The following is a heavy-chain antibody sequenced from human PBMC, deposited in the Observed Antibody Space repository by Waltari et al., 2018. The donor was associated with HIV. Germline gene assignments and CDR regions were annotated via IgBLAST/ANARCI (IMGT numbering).Heavy chain of an antibody. J-gene: IGHJ6*02. CDR3: ARSSGHEYYFHGMHV. D-gene: IGHD3-22*01. Sequence: QVQLQESGPGLVKPSETLSLTCTVSGGSISTSGYYWGWIRQPPGMGLQWIGIIYYTGATYSNPSLKSGVTISVDTSNNQFSLKLTSVTAADTAVYYCARSSGHEYYFHGMHVWGQGTTVTVSS. V-gene: IGHV4-39*01. CDR1: GGSISTSGYY. CDR2: IYYTGAT.